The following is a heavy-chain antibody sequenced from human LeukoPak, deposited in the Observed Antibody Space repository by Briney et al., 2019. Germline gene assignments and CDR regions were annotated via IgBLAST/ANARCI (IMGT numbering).Heavy chain of an antibody. Sequence: ASVKVSCKASGYTFTGYYMHWVRQAPGQRLEWMGWINPNSGGTNYAQKFQGRVTMTSDTSISTAYMELSRLRSDDTAVFYCARGGGWGSHFDYWGQGTLVSVSS. J-gene: IGHJ4*02. V-gene: IGHV1-2*02. CDR3: ARGGGWGSHFDY. CDR1: GYTFTGYY. D-gene: IGHD3-16*01. CDR2: INPNSGGT.